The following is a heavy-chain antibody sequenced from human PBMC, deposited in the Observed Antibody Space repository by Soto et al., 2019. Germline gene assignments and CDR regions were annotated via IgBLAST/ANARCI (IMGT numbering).Heavy chain of an antibody. J-gene: IGHJ5*02. Sequence: SETLSLTCAVSSGSISSSNWWSWVRQPPGKGLEWIGEIYHSGSTNYNPSLKSRVTISVDKSKNQFSLKLSSVTAADTAVYYCARGTYYYGSGREYNWFDPWGQGTLVTVSS. CDR3: ARGTYYYGSGREYNWFDP. CDR1: SGSISSSNW. D-gene: IGHD3-10*01. V-gene: IGHV4-4*02. CDR2: IYHSGST.